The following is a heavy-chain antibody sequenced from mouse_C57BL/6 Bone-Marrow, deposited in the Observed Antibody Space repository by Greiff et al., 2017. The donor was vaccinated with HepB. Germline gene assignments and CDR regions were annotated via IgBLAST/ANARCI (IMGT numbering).Heavy chain of an antibody. Sequence: EVQLQQSGAELVRPGASVKLSCTASGFNIKDDYMHWVKQRPEQGLEWIGWIDPENGDTEYASKFQGKATITADTSSNTAYLQLSSLTSEDTAVYYCTHPPMDYWGQGTSVTVSS. J-gene: IGHJ4*01. CDR1: GFNIKDDY. CDR3: THPPMDY. CDR2: IDPENGDT. V-gene: IGHV14-4*01.